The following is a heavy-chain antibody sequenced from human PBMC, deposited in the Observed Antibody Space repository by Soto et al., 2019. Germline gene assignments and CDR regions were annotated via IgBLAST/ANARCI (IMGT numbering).Heavy chain of an antibody. Sequence: GGSLRLSCAASGFTFSSSAISWVRQAPGKGLEWVSAVSANGQGIYYADSVRGRFTISRDNSKNTVFLHMDSLSAEDTAVYYCAKDRHYPRDYFHYWGQGALVTVSS. V-gene: IGHV3-23*01. CDR3: AKDRHYPRDYFHY. CDR2: VSANGQGI. D-gene: IGHD3-10*01. CDR1: GFTFSSSA. J-gene: IGHJ4*02.